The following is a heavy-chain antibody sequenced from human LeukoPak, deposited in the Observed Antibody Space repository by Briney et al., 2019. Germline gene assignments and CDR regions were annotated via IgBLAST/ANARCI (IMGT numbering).Heavy chain of an antibody. J-gene: IGHJ1*01. Sequence: PGRSLRLSCAASGFTFSSYAMHWVRQAPGKGLEWVAVISYDGSNKYYADSVKGRFTISRDNSKNTLYLQMNSLRPEDTAVYYCAKSDCSSTSCYSVYFQHWGQGTLVTVSS. D-gene: IGHD2-2*01. V-gene: IGHV3-30-3*01. CDR2: ISYDGSNK. CDR3: AKSDCSSTSCYSVYFQH. CDR1: GFTFSSYA.